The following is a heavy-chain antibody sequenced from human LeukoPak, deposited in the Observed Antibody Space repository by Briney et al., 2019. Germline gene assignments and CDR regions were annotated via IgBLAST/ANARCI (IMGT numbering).Heavy chain of an antibody. CDR1: GYTFTSYG. D-gene: IGHD3-9*01. Sequence: ASVKVSCKASGYTFTSYGISWVRQAPGQGLEWMGWISAYNGNTNYAQKLQGRVTMTTDTSTSTAYMELRSLRSDDTAVYYYAREGQRVLRYFGWLSPLDYWGQGTLVTVSS. CDR3: AREGQRVLRYFGWLSPLDY. J-gene: IGHJ4*02. V-gene: IGHV1-18*01. CDR2: ISAYNGNT.